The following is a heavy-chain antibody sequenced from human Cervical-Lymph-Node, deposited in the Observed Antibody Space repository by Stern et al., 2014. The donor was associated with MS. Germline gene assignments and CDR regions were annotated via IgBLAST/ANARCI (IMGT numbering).Heavy chain of an antibody. J-gene: IGHJ6*02. CDR1: GGTFHTYA. D-gene: IGHD2-2*01. CDR2: IIPIFGSA. CDR3: ARVTVVEPVAVGYMDV. Sequence: VQLVESGAEVKKPGSSVKVSCKVSGGTFHTYAFTWVRQAPGQGPEWMGGIIPIFGSANYAQKVQGRVTITADESTSTTYMEVSSLRSEDTAVYYCARVTVVEPVAVGYMDVWGQGTTVTVSS. V-gene: IGHV1-69*01.